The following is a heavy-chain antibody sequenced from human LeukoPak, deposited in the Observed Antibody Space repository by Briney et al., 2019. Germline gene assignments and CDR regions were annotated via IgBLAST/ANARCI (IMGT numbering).Heavy chain of an antibody. Sequence: ASVKVSCKASGYTFTSYYMHWVGQAPGQALEWMGIINPSGGSTSYAQKFQGRVTMTRDTSTSTVYVELSSLRSEDTAVYYCTYDILTGTDYWGQRTLVTVSS. CDR1: GYTFTSYY. D-gene: IGHD3-9*01. J-gene: IGHJ4*02. V-gene: IGHV1-46*01. CDR2: INPSGGST. CDR3: TYDILTGTDY.